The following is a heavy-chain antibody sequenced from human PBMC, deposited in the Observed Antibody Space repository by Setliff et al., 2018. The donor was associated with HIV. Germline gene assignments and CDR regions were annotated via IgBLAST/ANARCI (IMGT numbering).Heavy chain of an antibody. V-gene: IGHV3-23*01. CDR3: ATDSSGYYLGVFDY. CDR2: ISGSGGST. CDR1: GLSFSSYV. J-gene: IGHJ4*02. Sequence: GGSLRLSCAASGLSFSSYVMSWVRQAPGKGLEWVSGISGSGGSTYYADSVKGRFTISRDNSKNKVYLQMNNLRAEDTDVYYCATDSSGYYLGVFDYWGQGTLVTVSS. D-gene: IGHD3-22*01.